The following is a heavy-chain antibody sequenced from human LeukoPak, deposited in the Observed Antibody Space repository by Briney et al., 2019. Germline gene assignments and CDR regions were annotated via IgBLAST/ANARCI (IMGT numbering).Heavy chain of an antibody. Sequence: ASVKVSCKASGYTFTNFGISWVRQAPGQGLEWMGWISPYNGNTNYALKVQGRVTMTTDTSTSTVYMELRSLRSDDTAVYYCARLGGWAYRDYLQEAFDYWGQGTLVTVSS. D-gene: IGHD4-17*01. CDR1: GYTFTNFG. CDR2: ISPYNGNT. CDR3: ARLGGWAYRDYLQEAFDY. V-gene: IGHV1-18*01. J-gene: IGHJ4*02.